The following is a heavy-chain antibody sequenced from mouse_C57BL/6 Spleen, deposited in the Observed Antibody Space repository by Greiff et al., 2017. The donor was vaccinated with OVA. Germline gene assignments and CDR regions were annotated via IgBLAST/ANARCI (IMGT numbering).Heavy chain of an antibody. CDR3: ATDYSYAMDY. D-gene: IGHD1-1*01. J-gene: IGHJ4*01. V-gene: IGHV2-6*01. Sequence: VKLMESGPGLVAPSQSLSITCPVSVFSLTSYGVDWVRQSPGKGLEWLGVIWGVGSTNYNSALKSRLSISKDNSKSQVFLKMNSLQTDDTAMYYCATDYSYAMDYWGQGTSVTVSS. CDR2: IWGVGST. CDR1: VFSLTSYG.